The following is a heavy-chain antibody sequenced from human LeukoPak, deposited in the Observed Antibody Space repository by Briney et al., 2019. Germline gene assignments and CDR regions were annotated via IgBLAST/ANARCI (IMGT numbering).Heavy chain of an antibody. CDR2: VGGTDGRT. Sequence: GGSLRLSCAASGFTFSTYNMNWVRQAPGKGLEWVSAVGGTDGRTYYAAFVKGRFTIYRDNSKNTLYLQMNSLRADDTAVYYCAKDGSYYFDYWGQGTLVTVSS. CDR1: GFTFSTYN. CDR3: AKDGSYYFDY. V-gene: IGHV3-23*01. J-gene: IGHJ4*02.